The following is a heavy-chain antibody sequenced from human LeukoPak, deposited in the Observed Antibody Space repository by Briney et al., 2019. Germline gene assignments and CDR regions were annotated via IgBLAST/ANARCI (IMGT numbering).Heavy chain of an antibody. CDR2: ISSSSTI. V-gene: IGHV3-48*01. CDR1: GFTFSSYS. Sequence: PGGSLRLSCAASGFTFSSYSMNWVRQAPGKGLEWVSYISSSSTIYYADSVKGRFTISRDNAKNSLYLQMNSLRAEDTAVYYCARARYSYGYIGYWGQGTLVTVSS. J-gene: IGHJ4*02. D-gene: IGHD5-18*01. CDR3: ARARYSYGYIGY.